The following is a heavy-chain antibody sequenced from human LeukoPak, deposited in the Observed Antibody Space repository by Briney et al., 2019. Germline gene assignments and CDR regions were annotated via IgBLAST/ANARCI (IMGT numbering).Heavy chain of an antibody. D-gene: IGHD6-13*01. V-gene: IGHV3-23*01. Sequence: GGSLRLSCAASGFSFSSYAMSWVRQAPGKGLEWVSTISSSGGSTYYADSVKGRFTISRDNSKNTLYLQMNSLRAEDTAVYYCAKVIAAVDYWGQGTLVTVSS. J-gene: IGHJ4*02. CDR1: GFSFSSYA. CDR2: ISSSGGST. CDR3: AKVIAAVDY.